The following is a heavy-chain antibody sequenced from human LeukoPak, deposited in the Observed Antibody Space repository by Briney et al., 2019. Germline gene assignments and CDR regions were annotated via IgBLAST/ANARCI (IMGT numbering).Heavy chain of an antibody. Sequence: SETLSLTCTVSGGSISSSSYYWGWIRQPPGKGLEWIEYIFYTGGTYYNPSLKSRVTMPKGTSRNHFSLELSSVTAADTAVYYCARRQLHYDFWSGDDWYFDLWGRGTLVTVSS. CDR3: ARRQLHYDFWSGDDWYFDL. J-gene: IGHJ2*01. CDR2: IFYTGGT. D-gene: IGHD3-3*01. V-gene: IGHV4-39*02. CDR1: GGSISSSSYY.